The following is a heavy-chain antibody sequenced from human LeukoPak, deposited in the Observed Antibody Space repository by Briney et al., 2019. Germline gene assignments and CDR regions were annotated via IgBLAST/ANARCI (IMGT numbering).Heavy chain of an antibody. V-gene: IGHV3-49*03. J-gene: IGHJ4*02. D-gene: IGHD3-10*01. CDR3: TRDRAVRGVPFDY. Sequence: PGGSLRLSCTASGFTFGDYAMSWFRQAPGKGLEWVGFIRSKAYGGTTEYAASVKGRFTIPRDDSRSIAYLQMNSLKAEDTAVYYCTRDRAVRGVPFDYWGQGTLVTVSS. CDR2: IRSKAYGGTT. CDR1: GFTFGDYA.